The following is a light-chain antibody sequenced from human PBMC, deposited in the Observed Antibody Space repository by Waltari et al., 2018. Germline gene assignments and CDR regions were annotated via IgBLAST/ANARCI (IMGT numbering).Light chain of an antibody. J-gene: IGKJ4*01. CDR1: QPIRTTS. CDR3: QQYDISPLT. Sequence: EIVLTQSPGTLSLSPGEGATLSCRPRQPIRTTSFAWSQQKPGQAPTLLIYGTFSRATGIPDRFTGSGSGTDFSLTISSLEPEDFATYYCQQYDISPLTFGGGTKVEIK. V-gene: IGKV3-20*01. CDR2: GTF.